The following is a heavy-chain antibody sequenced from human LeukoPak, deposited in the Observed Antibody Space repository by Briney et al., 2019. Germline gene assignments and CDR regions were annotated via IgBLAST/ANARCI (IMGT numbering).Heavy chain of an antibody. V-gene: IGHV3-23*01. CDR1: GFTFSSYA. Sequence: PGGSLRLSCAASGFTFSSYAMSWVRQAPGKGLEGVSAISGSGGSTYYADSVKGRFTISRDNSKNTLYLQMNSLRAEDTAVYYCAKDIFGSSWYYYYGMDVWGKGTTVTVSS. J-gene: IGHJ6*04. D-gene: IGHD6-13*01. CDR2: ISGSGGST. CDR3: AKDIFGSSWYYYYGMDV.